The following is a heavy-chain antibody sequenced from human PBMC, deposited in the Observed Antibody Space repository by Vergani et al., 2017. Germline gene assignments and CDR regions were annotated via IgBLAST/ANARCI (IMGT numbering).Heavy chain of an antibody. CDR3: ARDIAYAKYYYYGMDV. Sequence: VQLLESGGGLVQPGGSLRLSCAASGFTFSNAWMSWIRQPAGKGLEWIGRIYTSGSTNYNPSLKSRVTISVDTSKNQFSLKLSSVTAADTAVYYCARDIAYAKYYYYGMDVWGQGTTVTVSS. CDR2: IYTSGST. D-gene: IGHD2-8*01. J-gene: IGHJ6*02. CDR1: GFTFSNAW. V-gene: IGHV4-4*07.